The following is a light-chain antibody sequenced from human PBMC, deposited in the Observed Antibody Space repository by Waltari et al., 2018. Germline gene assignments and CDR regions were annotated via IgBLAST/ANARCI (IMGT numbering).Light chain of an antibody. V-gene: IGKV1-5*03. CDR2: MAS. Sequence: DIQITQSPSTLSASVGHRVTISCRASQNVGTWLAWYQQKPGKAPKLLIYMASSLESGVPSRFSGSGSGTEFTLTISSLQPDDFATYSCQQYSSFSTFGQGTKV. CDR3: QQYSSFST. J-gene: IGKJ2*01. CDR1: QNVGTW.